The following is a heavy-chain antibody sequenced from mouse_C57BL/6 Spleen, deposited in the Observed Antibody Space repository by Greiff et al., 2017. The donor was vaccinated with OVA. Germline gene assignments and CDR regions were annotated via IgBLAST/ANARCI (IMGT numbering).Heavy chain of an antibody. CDR2: TWWDDDK. D-gene: IGHD2-5*01. J-gene: IGHJ4*01. CDR3: ARLYSNLYDY. CDR1: GFSLSTFGMG. V-gene: IGHV8-8*01. Sequence: QVTLKESGPGILQPSQTLSLTCSFSGFSLSTFGMGVGWLRQPPGKGLVWLAHTWWDDDKYYNPALKSRLTISKDTSKIQVFLRIANVDPADTATYYCARLYSNLYDYWGQGTSVTVSS.